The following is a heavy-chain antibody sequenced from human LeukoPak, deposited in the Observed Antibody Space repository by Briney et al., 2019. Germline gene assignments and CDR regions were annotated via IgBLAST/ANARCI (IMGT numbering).Heavy chain of an antibody. CDR1: GYTFTSYG. V-gene: IGHV1-18*01. CDR3: ARIVGATMAVGTAARWSWDY. CDR2: ISAYNGNT. Sequence: ASVKVSCKASGYTFTSYGISWVRQAPGQGLEWMGWISAYNGNTNYAQKLQGRVTMTTDTSTSTAYMELRSLRSDDTAVYYCARIVGATMAVGTAARWSWDYWGQGTLVTVSS. D-gene: IGHD1-26*01. J-gene: IGHJ4*02.